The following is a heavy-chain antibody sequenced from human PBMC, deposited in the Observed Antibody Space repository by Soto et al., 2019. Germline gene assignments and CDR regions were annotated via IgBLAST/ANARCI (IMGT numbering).Heavy chain of an antibody. J-gene: IGHJ4*02. V-gene: IGHV3-11*01. D-gene: IGHD3-10*01. CDR1: GFTFSDYY. Sequence: PGGSLRLSCAASGFTFSDYYMSWLRQAPGKGLEWVSYISSSGTTIYYADSVKGRFTISRDNAKNTLYLQMSSLRAEDTAVYYCARGRCSYRVFGYWGQGTVVTVSS. CDR3: ARGRCSYRVFGY. CDR2: ISSSGTTI.